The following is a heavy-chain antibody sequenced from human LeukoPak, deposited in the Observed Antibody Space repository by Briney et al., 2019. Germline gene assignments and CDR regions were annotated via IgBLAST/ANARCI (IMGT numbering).Heavy chain of an antibody. CDR3: ARGDVVVVAATLGDNWFDP. J-gene: IGHJ5*02. V-gene: IGHV3-30*02. D-gene: IGHD2-15*01. Sequence: GGSLRLSCAASGFTFSSYGMHWVRQAPGKGLEWVAFIRYDGSNKYYADSVKGRFTISRDNSKNTLYLQMNSLRAEDTAVYYCARGDVVVVAATLGDNWFDPWGQGTLVTVSS. CDR2: IRYDGSNK. CDR1: GFTFSSYG.